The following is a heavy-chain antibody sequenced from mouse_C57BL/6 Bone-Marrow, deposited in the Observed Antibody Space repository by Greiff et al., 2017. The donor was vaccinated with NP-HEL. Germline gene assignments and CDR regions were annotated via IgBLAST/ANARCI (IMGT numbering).Heavy chain of an antibody. CDR3: ARVGQSRGYAMDY. J-gene: IGHJ4*01. D-gene: IGHD3-3*01. Sequence: DVQLQESGPGLVKPSQSLSLTCSVPGYSITSCYYWNWIRQFPGNKLEWMGYISYDGSNNYNPTLKNRISITRDTSKNQFFLKLNAVTTEDTAKYYGARVGQSRGYAMDYWGQGTSVTVSS. V-gene: IGHV3-6*01. CDR2: ISYDGSN. CDR1: GYSITSCYY.